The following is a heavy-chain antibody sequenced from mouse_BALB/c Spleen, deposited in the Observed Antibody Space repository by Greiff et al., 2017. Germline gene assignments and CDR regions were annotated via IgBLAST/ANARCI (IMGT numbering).Heavy chain of an antibody. CDR1: GFTFSSYG. J-gene: IGHJ3*01. V-gene: IGHV5-6*01. Sequence: EVKVVESGGDLVKPGGSLKLSCAASGFTFSSYGISWVRQTPDKRLEWVATISSGGSYTYYPDSVKGRFTISRDNAKNTLYLQMSSLKSEDTAMYYCARQGPTATAWFAYWGQGTLVTVSA. CDR2: ISSGGSYT. D-gene: IGHD1-2*01. CDR3: ARQGPTATAWFAY.